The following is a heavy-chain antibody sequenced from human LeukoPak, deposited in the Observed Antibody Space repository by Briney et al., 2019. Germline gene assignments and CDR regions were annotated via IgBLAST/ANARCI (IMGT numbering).Heavy chain of an antibody. CDR3: TRQWHTPSDY. V-gene: IGHV3-74*01. CDR2: INGDGSST. Sequence: GGSLRLSCAASGFIFNNYWMYWVRQSPGEGPLWLARINGDGSSTSYAHSVQGRFSISRDNAKNTLYLQMNSLTAEDTAVYYCTRQWHTPSDYWGQGTQVTVSS. D-gene: IGHD6-19*01. CDR1: GFIFNNYW. J-gene: IGHJ4*02.